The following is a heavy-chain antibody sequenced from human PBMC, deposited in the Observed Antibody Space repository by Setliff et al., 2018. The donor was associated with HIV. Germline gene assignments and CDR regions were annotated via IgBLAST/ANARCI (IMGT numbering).Heavy chain of an antibody. Sequence: ASVKVSCKASGYSFTGYYIHWMRQAPGQGPEWLGRINPNSGGTNYAQKFQGRVTMTRDTSISTASMDLRSLRSDDTAFYYCVRGGQNALRYFDWLPEGEYFHHWGQGTLVTVSS. CDR3: VRGGQNALRYFDWLPEGEYFHH. J-gene: IGHJ1*01. CDR1: GYSFTGYY. D-gene: IGHD3-9*01. CDR2: INPNSGGT. V-gene: IGHV1-2*06.